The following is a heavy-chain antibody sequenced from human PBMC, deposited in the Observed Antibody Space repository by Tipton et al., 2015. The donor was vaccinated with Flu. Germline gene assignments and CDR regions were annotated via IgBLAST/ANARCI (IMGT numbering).Heavy chain of an antibody. CDR1: GYTFTSYG. CDR2: ISPYTDNT. V-gene: IGHV1-18*01. CDR3: ARDMPQGIVVIPPAKRFDH. J-gene: IGHJ4*02. Sequence: QLVQSGAELKKPGASVMVSCKASGYTFTSYGVSWVRQAPGQGLEWMGWISPYTDNTIYAQKFQGRVTMTIDTSTSTAYMEVRSLRFDDTAVYYCARDMPQGIVVIPPAKRFDHWGQGTLVTVSS. D-gene: IGHD2-2*01.